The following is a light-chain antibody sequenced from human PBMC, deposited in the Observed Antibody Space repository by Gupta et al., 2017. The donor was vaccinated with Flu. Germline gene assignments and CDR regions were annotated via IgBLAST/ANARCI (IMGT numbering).Light chain of an antibody. Sequence: QSVLTHPPSASGTPGPRLTISCSGSSSNICSNYVYWYQQLPGTAPKLLIYGNNQRPSGVPDRFSGSKSGNSASLAICGLRSEDEADYYCTACDDSRARWVFGGGTKLTVL. V-gene: IGLV1-47*01. CDR2: GNN. CDR3: TACDDSRARWV. J-gene: IGLJ3*02. CDR1: SSNICSNY.